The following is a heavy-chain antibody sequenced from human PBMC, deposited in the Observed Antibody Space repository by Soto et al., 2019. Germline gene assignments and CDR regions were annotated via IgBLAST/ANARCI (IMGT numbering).Heavy chain of an antibody. V-gene: IGHV3-23*01. CDR3: AKTEDYSNYPYYFDY. Sequence: PGGSLRLSCAASGFTFSSYAMSWVRQAPGKGLEWVSAISGSGGSTYYADTVKGRFTISRDNSKNTLYLQMNSLRAEDTAVYYCAKTEDYSNYPYYFDYWGQGTLVTVSS. D-gene: IGHD4-4*01. J-gene: IGHJ4*02. CDR2: ISGSGGST. CDR1: GFTFSSYA.